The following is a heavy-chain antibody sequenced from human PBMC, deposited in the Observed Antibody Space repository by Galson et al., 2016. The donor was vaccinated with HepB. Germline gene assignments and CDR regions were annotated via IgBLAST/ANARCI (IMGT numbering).Heavy chain of an antibody. V-gene: IGHV3-21*01. CDR1: GFSFSTRS. CDR3: AREPHDFGDYGVDY. D-gene: IGHD4-17*01. CDR2: ISSSSSYI. Sequence: SLRLSCAASGFSFSTRSMDWVRQAPGKGLEWVSYISSSSSYISYADSVKGRFTISRDNAKNSLYLQLNSLRAEDTAVYYCAREPHDFGDYGVDYWGQGTLVTVSS. J-gene: IGHJ4*02.